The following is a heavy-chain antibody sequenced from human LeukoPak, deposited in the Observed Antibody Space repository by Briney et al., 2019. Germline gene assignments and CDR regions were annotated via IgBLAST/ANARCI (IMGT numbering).Heavy chain of an antibody. CDR3: AKENYYDSSGYPPAPYYYYGMDV. J-gene: IGHJ6*02. V-gene: IGHV3-9*01. CDR2: ISWNSGSI. CDR1: GFTFDDYA. Sequence: PGRSLRLSCAASGFTFDDYAMHWVRQAPGKGLEWVSGISWNSGSIVYADSVKGRFTISRDNAKNSLYLQMNSLRAEDTALYYCAKENYYDSSGYPPAPYYYYGMDVWGQGTTVTVSS. D-gene: IGHD3-22*01.